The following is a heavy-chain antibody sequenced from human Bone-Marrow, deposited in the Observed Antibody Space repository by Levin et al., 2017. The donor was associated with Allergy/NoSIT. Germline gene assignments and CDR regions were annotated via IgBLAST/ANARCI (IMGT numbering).Heavy chain of an antibody. CDR2: ISGSGATS. CDR1: GFIFPNYA. Sequence: GESLKISCAASGFIFPNYAMSWVRQAPGRGLEWVSAISGSGATSYYAGFAKGRFTISRDRSKNTLSLQMNSLGDEDTATYFCVKSKIVAQRGFRYYHHGMDVWGQGTTVTVSS. V-gene: IGHV3-23*01. J-gene: IGHJ6*02. CDR3: VKSKIVAQRGFRYYHHGMDV. D-gene: IGHD5-12*01.